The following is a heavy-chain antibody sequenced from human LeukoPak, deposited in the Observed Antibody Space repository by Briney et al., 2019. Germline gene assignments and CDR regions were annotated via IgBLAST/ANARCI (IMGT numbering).Heavy chain of an antibody. CDR1: GFTFGDYY. CDR2: ISSSGSTI. D-gene: IGHD3-22*01. V-gene: IGHV3-11*04. CDR3: ASVRYYYDSSGYYRYFDY. Sequence: GGSLRLSCAASGFTFGDYYMSWIRQAPGKGLEWVSYISSSGSTIYYADSVKGRFTISRDNAKNSLYLQMNSLRAEDTAVYYCASVRYYYDSSGYYRYFDYWGQGTLVTVSS. J-gene: IGHJ4*02.